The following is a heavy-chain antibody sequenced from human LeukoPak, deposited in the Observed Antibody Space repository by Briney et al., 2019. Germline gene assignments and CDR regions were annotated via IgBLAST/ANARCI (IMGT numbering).Heavy chain of an antibody. Sequence: ASVKVSCKASKYTFTNYDINWVRQATGHGLEWLGWISPNSGNTVYAQKFQGRVAMTRDTSISTAYMELSSLTSEDTAVYFCVGGAPNWGFDFWGQGTLVTVSS. V-gene: IGHV1-8*01. D-gene: IGHD7-27*01. CDR2: ISPNSGNT. CDR3: VGGAPNWGFDF. CDR1: KYTFTNYD. J-gene: IGHJ4*02.